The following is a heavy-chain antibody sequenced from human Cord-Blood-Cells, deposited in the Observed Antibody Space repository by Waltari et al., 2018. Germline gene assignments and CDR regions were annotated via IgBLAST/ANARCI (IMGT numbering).Heavy chain of an antibody. Sequence: QVQLQESGPGLVKPSETLSLTCTVSGYSISSGYYWGWIRQPPGKGLEWIGSIYHSGITYYNPSRKSRVTISVDTSKNQFSLKLSSVTAADTAVYYCARDARMVRGVITPIDYWGQGTLVTVSS. CDR2: IYHSGIT. V-gene: IGHV4-38-2*02. CDR3: ARDARMVRGVITPIDY. J-gene: IGHJ4*02. D-gene: IGHD3-10*01. CDR1: GYSISSGYY.